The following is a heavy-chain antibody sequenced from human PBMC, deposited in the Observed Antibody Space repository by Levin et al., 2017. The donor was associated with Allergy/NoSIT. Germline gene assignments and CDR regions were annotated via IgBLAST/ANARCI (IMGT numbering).Heavy chain of an antibody. D-gene: IGHD3-16*02. J-gene: IGHJ3*02. CDR2: IKSKTDGGTT. CDR1: GFTFSNAW. Sequence: GGSLRLSCAASGFTFSNAWMSWVRQAPGKGLEWVGRIKSKTDGGTTDYAAPVKGRITISRDDSKNTPHLQMNSLKTEGTAGYYCTTDTQAYCSGGSWYETDDYVGGSYRPTSAFDNWGQGTVVTVSS. V-gene: IGHV3-15*01. CDR3: TTDTQAYCSGGSWYETDDYVGGSYRPTSAFDN.